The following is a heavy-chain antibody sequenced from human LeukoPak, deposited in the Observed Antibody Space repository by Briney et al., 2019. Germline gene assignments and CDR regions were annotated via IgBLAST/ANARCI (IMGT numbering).Heavy chain of an antibody. J-gene: IGHJ4*02. V-gene: IGHV3-21*01. Sequence: GRSLRLSCAASGFTFSSYAMHWVRQAPGKGLEWVSSISSTSSYIYYADSLKGRFTISRDNAKNSLYLQMNSLRAEDTAVYYCARAADSGSYFDYWGQGTLVTVSS. D-gene: IGHD1-26*01. CDR3: ARAADSGSYFDY. CDR2: ISSTSSYI. CDR1: GFTFSSYA.